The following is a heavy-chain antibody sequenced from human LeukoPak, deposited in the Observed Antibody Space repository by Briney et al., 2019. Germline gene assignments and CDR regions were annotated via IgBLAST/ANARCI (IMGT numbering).Heavy chain of an antibody. V-gene: IGHV4-39*01. CDR1: GDSISSSSYY. CDR2: IFYSGST. D-gene: IGHD2-15*01. J-gene: IGHJ4*02. CDR3: ARHPTSYCSGGNCYFDY. Sequence: SETLSLTCTVSGDSISSSSYYWDWIPQPPGKGLEWIATIFYSGSTYYNPSLKSRVTMSVDTSKNQFSLKLSSVTAADTAVYFCARHPTSYCSGGNCYFDYWGQGTLVTVSS.